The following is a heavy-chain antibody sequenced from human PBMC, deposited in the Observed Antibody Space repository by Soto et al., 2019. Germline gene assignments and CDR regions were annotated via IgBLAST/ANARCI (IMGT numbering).Heavy chain of an antibody. D-gene: IGHD6-13*01. J-gene: IGHJ4*02. CDR1: QFTFSDYA. V-gene: IGHV3-30-3*01. CDR2: ISYDGSNK. CDR3: ARRPLLSIAALGSLDY. Sequence: QVRLVESGGGVVQPGRSLRLSCAASQFTFSDYAMHWVRQAPGKGLEWVAAISYDGSNKYHADSVKGRFIISRDNSKNTLYLQMNSLRPDDTAVYHCARRPLLSIAALGSLDYWGQGTLVTVSS.